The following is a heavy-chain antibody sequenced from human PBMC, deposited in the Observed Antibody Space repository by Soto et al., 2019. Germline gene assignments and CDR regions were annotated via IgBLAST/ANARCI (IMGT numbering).Heavy chain of an antibody. J-gene: IGHJ4*02. CDR1: GYTFTSYG. Sequence: ASVKVSCKASGYTFTSYGISWVRQAPGQGLEWMGWISAYNGNTNYAQKLQGRVTMTTDTSTSTAYMELRSLRSDDTAVYYCARDRGVAVAGTVGLTYFDYWGQGTLVTVSS. V-gene: IGHV1-18*04. D-gene: IGHD6-19*01. CDR2: ISAYNGNT. CDR3: ARDRGVAVAGTVGLTYFDY.